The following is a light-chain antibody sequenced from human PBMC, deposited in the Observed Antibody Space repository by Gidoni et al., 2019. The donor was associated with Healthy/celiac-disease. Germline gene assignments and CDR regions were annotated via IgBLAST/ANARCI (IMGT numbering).Light chain of an antibody. CDR3: QQYYSAPCS. CDR2: WAS. Sequence: DIMMTQSPDSLAVSLGERATINCKSSQSVLYSSNNKNYLAWYQQKPGQPPKLLIYWASTRESGVPDRFSGSGSGTDFTLTISSLHTEDVAVYYCQQYYSAPCSFGQGTKLEIK. V-gene: IGKV4-1*01. CDR1: QSVLYSSNNKNY. J-gene: IGKJ2*04.